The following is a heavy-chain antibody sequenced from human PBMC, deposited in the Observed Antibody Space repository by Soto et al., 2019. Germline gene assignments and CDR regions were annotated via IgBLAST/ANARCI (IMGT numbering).Heavy chain of an antibody. D-gene: IGHD3-22*01. CDR1: GGSISSGDYY. CDR3: ARMYYYDSSGYYYFDY. CDR2: IYYSGST. V-gene: IGHV4-30-4*01. J-gene: IGHJ4*02. Sequence: LALTCTVSGGSISSGDYYWSWIRQPPGKGLEWIGYIYYSGSTYYNPSLKSRATISVDTSKNQFSLKLSSVTAADTAVYYCARMYYYDSSGYYYFDYWGQGTLVTVSS.